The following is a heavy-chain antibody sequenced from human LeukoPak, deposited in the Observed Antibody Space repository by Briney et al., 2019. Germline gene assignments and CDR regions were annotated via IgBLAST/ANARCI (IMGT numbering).Heavy chain of an antibody. V-gene: IGHV4-59*01. Sequence: AETLSLTCTVSGDSIWSYYWSWMRQPPGKGLEWIGYIYDSGIPNYNPSLESRVTISVDTSKNQFSLKLSSVTAADSAMYYCARAANVGYLHYYGLNVWGQGTTVTVSS. CDR3: ARAANVGYLHYYGLNV. D-gene: IGHD1-1*01. CDR1: GDSIWSYY. J-gene: IGHJ6*02. CDR2: IYDSGIP.